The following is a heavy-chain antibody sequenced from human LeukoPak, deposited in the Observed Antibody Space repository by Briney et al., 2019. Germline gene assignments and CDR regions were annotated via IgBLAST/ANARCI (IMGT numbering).Heavy chain of an antibody. Sequence: GGSLRLSCAASGFIFSNYNMNWVRQAPGKGLEWVSSISGSSTYIYYADSVKGRFTISRDNAKTSLYLQMNSLRAEDTAVYYCAAIAVAAHFDYWGQGILVTVSS. J-gene: IGHJ4*02. CDR2: ISGSSTYI. D-gene: IGHD6-19*01. V-gene: IGHV3-21*01. CDR1: GFIFSNYN. CDR3: AAIAVAAHFDY.